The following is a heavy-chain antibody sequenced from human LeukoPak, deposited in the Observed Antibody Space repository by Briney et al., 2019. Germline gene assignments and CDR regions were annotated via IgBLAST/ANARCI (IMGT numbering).Heavy chain of an antibody. CDR1: GFTFSSYA. V-gene: IGHV3-23*01. J-gene: IGHJ3*02. D-gene: IGHD2-2*01. Sequence: GGSLRLSCAASGFTFSSYAMSWVRQAPGKGLEWVSAISGSGGSTYYADSVKGRFTISRDNSKNTLYLRMNSLRAEDTAVYYCAKGVCSSTSCYAGDAFDIWGQGTMVTVSS. CDR3: AKGVCSSTSCYAGDAFDI. CDR2: ISGSGGST.